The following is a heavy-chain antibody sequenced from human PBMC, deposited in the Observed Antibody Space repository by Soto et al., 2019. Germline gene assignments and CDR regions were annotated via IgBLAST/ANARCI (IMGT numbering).Heavy chain of an antibody. CDR2: XYYAGXT. Sequence: SXTLSLTCTVSGGSICSYYWSWIRQPPGKGLEWIGYXYYAGXTQYNHYLNSXXTISVDTXXNQSSLTVTSVTAADTAVYYCARRIVAKEAFDYWGQGTLVTVSS. V-gene: IGHV4-59*08. D-gene: IGHD5-12*01. CDR1: GGSICSYY. CDR3: ARRIVAKEAFDY. J-gene: IGHJ4*02.